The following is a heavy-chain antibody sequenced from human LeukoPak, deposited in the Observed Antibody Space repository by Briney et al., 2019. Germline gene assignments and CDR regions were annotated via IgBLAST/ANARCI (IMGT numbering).Heavy chain of an antibody. CDR2: INVGGEAT. Sequence: PGGSLRLSCVDSGSIISNNVMGWVRQAPGKGLEWVSTINVGGEATHYAESVKGRFTISRDSSKNTLYLQMNSLSVEDTAVYYCAKEGYSSGHAGAFNIWGPGTMATVSS. CDR3: AKEGYSSGHAGAFNI. J-gene: IGHJ3*02. V-gene: IGHV3-23*01. CDR1: GSIISNNV. D-gene: IGHD5-18*01.